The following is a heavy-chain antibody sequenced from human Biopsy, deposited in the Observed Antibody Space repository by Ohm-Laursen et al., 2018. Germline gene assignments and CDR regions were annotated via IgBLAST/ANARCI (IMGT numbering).Heavy chain of an antibody. CDR2: VYTSGST. CDR3: ARDYGLELGGLEAFDI. D-gene: IGHD1-7*01. V-gene: IGHV4-4*07. J-gene: IGHJ3*02. CDR1: GGSLKNYY. Sequence: SGTLSLTCTVSGGSLKNYYWGWIRQPAGKGLEWIGRVYTSGSTSYNPSLESRVTMSVVTSKNQFSLKVTSMTAADTALYYCARDYGLELGGLEAFDIWGQGTMVTVSS.